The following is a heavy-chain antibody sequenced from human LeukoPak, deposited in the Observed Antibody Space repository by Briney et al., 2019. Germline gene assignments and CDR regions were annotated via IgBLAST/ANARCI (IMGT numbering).Heavy chain of an antibody. J-gene: IGHJ6*03. CDR2: IIPIFGTA. Sequence: SVKVSCKASGGTFSSYAISWVRQAPGQGLEWMGGIIPIFGTANYAQKFQGRVTITTDESTSTAYMELSSPRSEDTAVYYCARVPNYYYYYMDVWGKGTTVTVSS. CDR1: GGTFSSYA. CDR3: ARVPNYYYYYMDV. V-gene: IGHV1-69*05.